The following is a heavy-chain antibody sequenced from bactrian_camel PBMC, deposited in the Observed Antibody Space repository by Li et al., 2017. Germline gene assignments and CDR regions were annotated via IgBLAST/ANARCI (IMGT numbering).Heavy chain of an antibody. V-gene: IGHV3S55*01. CDR1: SYAVRLYS. CDR3: AAVARVNCYTDSTQYTY. CDR2: LELDRAT. D-gene: IGHD7*01. Sequence: HVQLVESGRGSVQTGGSLRLSCASSSYAVRLYSMAWYRQAPGKEREAVAILELDRATSYADFVEGRFTISKDNAKMTLFLEMNNLKPEDTAMYYCAAVARVNCYTDSTQYTYWGQGTQVTVS. J-gene: IGHJ4*01.